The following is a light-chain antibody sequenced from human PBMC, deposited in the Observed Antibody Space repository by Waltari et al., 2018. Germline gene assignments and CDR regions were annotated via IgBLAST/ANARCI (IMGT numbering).Light chain of an antibody. Sequence: SYVLTQPPSVSVAPGETARITCGGDNIGSYSVHWYQQKPRQAPVLVIFYDSDRPSGSPARLSGANSANTATLTITGVEAGDEARYYCQVWHPDIDPGVFGTGTEVTVL. J-gene: IGLJ1*01. CDR3: QVWHPDIDPGV. CDR1: NIGSYS. V-gene: IGLV3-21*04. CDR2: YDS.